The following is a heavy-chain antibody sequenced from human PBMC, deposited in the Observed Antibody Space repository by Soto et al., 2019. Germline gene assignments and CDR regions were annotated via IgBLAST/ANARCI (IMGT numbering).Heavy chain of an antibody. CDR1: GFTFSDYY. J-gene: IGHJ3*02. V-gene: IGHV3-11*01. D-gene: IGHD4-17*01. Sequence: GGSLRLSCAASGFTFSDYYMSWIRQAPGKGLEWVSYISSSGSTIYYADSVKGRFTISRDNAKNSLYLQMNSLRAEDTAVYYCARDHDYGDYADAFDIWGQGTMVTVSS. CDR3: ARDHDYGDYADAFDI. CDR2: ISSSGSTI.